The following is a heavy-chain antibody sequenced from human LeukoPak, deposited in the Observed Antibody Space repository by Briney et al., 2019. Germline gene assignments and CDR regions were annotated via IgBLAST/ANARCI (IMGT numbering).Heavy chain of an antibody. CDR1: GGSVSSGSYY. CDR3: ARENKGTVHDSTAAFHY. D-gene: IGHD1-7*01. V-gene: IGHV4-61*01. Sequence: PSETLSLTCTVSGGSVSSGSYYWSWLRQSPGKGLEWIAYGHHSESPNYNPSLKSRVTISVDRSNNRFSLQLSSVTAADTAVYYCARENKGTVHDSTAAFHYWGQGTLVTVSS. CDR2: GHHSESP. J-gene: IGHJ4*02.